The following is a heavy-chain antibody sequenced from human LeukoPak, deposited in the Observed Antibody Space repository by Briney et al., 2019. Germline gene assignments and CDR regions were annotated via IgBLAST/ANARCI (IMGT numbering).Heavy chain of an antibody. J-gene: IGHJ4*02. D-gene: IGHD3-10*01. Sequence: SQTLSLTCAISGDSVSSNSAAWNWLRQSPSRGVEWLGRTYYRSKLYNDYAVSVKSQITINPDTSKNQFSLQLNSVTPEDTAVYYCARDSGSYAVFDYWGQGTLVTVSS. CDR2: TYYRSKLYN. CDR3: ARDSGSYAVFDY. CDR1: GDSVSSNSAA. V-gene: IGHV6-1*01.